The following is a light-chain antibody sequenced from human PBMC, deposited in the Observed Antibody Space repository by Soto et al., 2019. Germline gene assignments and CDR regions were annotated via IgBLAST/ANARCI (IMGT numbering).Light chain of an antibody. Sequence: QSVLTQSPSASASLGASVKITCTLSSGHSSYAIAWHQQQPEQGPRYLLKLNSDGSHSKGDRIPDRVSGSSSGAERYLTISHLQYEDESDYYCQTWGTGIRVFGGGTKLTVL. CDR1: SGHSSYA. CDR3: QTWGTGIRV. CDR2: LNSDGSH. V-gene: IGLV4-69*01. J-gene: IGLJ3*02.